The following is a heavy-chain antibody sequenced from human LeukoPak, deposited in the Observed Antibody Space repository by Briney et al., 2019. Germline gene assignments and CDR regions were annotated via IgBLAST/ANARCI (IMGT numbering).Heavy chain of an antibody. CDR1: GFTFSSSW. CDR2: IKEDGSQK. V-gene: IGHV3-7*02. J-gene: IGHJ4*02. D-gene: IGHD3-22*01. CDR3: ARAMISGSDY. Sequence: PGGSLRLSCAASGFTFSSSWMNWVRQAPGKGLEWVASIKEDGSQKLCVDSVKGRFTISRDNAKNSLYLQMNSLRAEDTAVYYCARAMISGSDYWGQGTLVTVSS.